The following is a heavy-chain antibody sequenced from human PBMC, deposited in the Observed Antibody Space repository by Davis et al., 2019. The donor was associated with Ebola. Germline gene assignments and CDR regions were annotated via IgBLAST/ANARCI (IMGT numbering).Heavy chain of an antibody. CDR1: EFTVSSNY. V-gene: IGHV3-53*04. J-gene: IGHJ4*02. CDR3: AKSPPPYYDSSGYYRRYYFDY. CDR2: IYSGGST. Sequence: GESLKISCAASEFTVSSNYMSWVRQAPGKGLEWVSVIYSGGSTYYADSVKGRFTISRHNSKNTLYLQMNSLRAEDTAVYYCAKSPPPYYDSSGYYRRYYFDYWGQGTLVTVSS. D-gene: IGHD3-22*01.